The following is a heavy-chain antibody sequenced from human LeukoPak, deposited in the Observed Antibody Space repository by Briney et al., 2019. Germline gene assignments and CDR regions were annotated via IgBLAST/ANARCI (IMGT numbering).Heavy chain of an antibody. CDR2: ISSSSSYI. Sequence: GGSLRLSCAASGFTFSSYSMNWVRQAPGKGLEWVSSISSSSSYIYYADSVKGRFTISRDNAKNSLYLQMNSLRAEDTAVYYCARSIAVAGYNYFDYWGQGTLVTVSS. CDR3: ARSIAVAGYNYFDY. CDR1: GFTFSSYS. V-gene: IGHV3-21*01. J-gene: IGHJ4*02. D-gene: IGHD6-19*01.